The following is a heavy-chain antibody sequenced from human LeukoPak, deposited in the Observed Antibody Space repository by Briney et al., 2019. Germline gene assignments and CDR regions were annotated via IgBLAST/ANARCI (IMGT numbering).Heavy chain of an antibody. V-gene: IGHV3-21*01. J-gene: IGHJ4*02. CDR3: ASGITGTTSAFDY. D-gene: IGHD1-7*01. CDR1: GFTFSTYR. Sequence: GGSLRLSCAASGFTFSTYRMNWVRQAPGKGLEWVSSISRSSSYIYYADSLKGRFTISRDNAKNSLYLQMNSLTAEDTAVYYCASGITGTTSAFDYWGQGTLVTVSS. CDR2: ISRSSSYI.